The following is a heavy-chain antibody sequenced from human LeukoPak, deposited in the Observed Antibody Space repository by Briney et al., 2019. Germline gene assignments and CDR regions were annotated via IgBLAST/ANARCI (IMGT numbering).Heavy chain of an antibody. CDR3: AKANFWSGYYTGIDY. V-gene: IGHV3-23*01. Sequence: GGSLRLSCAASGFTFSSYSMNWVRQAPGKGLEWVSAISGSGGSTYYADSVKGRFTISRDNSKNTLYLQMNGLRAEDTAVYYCAKANFWSGYYTGIDYWGQGTLVTVSS. J-gene: IGHJ4*02. D-gene: IGHD3-3*01. CDR1: GFTFSSYS. CDR2: ISGSGGST.